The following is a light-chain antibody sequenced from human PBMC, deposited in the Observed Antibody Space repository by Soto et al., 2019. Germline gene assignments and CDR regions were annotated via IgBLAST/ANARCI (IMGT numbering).Light chain of an antibody. Sequence: DIQMTQSPSTLSASVGDRVTITCRASQRISSWLAWYQQKPGKAPNLLIYKASILESGVQSRFSGSGSATQFTLTISSLQPDDFATYYCQQYNSYSRTFGQGTKVEIK. J-gene: IGKJ1*01. CDR3: QQYNSYSRT. V-gene: IGKV1-5*03. CDR2: KAS. CDR1: QRISSW.